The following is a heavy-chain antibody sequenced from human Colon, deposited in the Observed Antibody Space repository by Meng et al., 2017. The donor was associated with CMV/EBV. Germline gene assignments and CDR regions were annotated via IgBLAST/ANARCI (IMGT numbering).Heavy chain of an antibody. CDR1: GYTFTSYD. J-gene: IGHJ6*02. V-gene: IGHV1-8*01. CDR3: TTEPPYYDFWSGYYNYYGMDV. Sequence: ASVKVSCKASGYTFTSYDINWVRQATGQGLEWMGWMNPNSGNTGYAQKFQGRVTMTRNTSISTAYMELSSLRSEDTAVYYCTTEPPYYDFWSGYYNYYGMDVWGQGTTVTVSS. D-gene: IGHD3-3*01. CDR2: MNPNSGNT.